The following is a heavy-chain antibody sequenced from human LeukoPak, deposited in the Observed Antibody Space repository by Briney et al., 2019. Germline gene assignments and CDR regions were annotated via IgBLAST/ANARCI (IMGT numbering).Heavy chain of an antibody. CDR2: ISYDGSNK. CDR1: GFTFSSYA. V-gene: IGHV3-30-3*01. J-gene: IGHJ4*02. Sequence: GGSLRLSCAASGFTFSSYAMHWIRQAPGKGLEWVAVISYDGSNKYYADSVKGRFTIPRDNSKNTLYLQMNSLRAEDTAVYYCARGATVTTPDDYWGQGTLVTVSS. D-gene: IGHD4-17*01. CDR3: ARGATVTTPDDY.